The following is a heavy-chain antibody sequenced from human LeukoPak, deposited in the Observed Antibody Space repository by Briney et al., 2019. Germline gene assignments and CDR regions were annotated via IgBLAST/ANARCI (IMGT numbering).Heavy chain of an antibody. CDR1: GYSISSGYY. CDR3: ARAEDRSFDY. V-gene: IGHV4-38-2*02. J-gene: IGHJ4*02. Sequence: SETLSLTCTVSGYSISSGYYWGWIRQPPGKGLEWIGSIYHSGSTYYNPSLKSRVTISVDTSKNQFSLKLSSVTAADTAVYYCARAEDRSFDYWGQGTLVTVSS. CDR2: IYHSGST. D-gene: IGHD2-15*01.